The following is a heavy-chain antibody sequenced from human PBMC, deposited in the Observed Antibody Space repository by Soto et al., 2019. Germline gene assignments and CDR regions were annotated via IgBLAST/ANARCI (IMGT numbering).Heavy chain of an antibody. CDR2: IYWDDDQ. Sequence: QITLKESGPTLVKPTQTLTLTCTFSGFSLSADGVGVGWIRQPPGKALEWLALIYWDDDQRYSPSLKTRLTIAKDTSKNQVVLTRTNIDPVDTATYYCAHAYGGTSWPNDAFDVWGQGTVVTVSS. D-gene: IGHD2-2*01. J-gene: IGHJ3*01. CDR3: AHAYGGTSWPNDAFDV. V-gene: IGHV2-5*02. CDR1: GFSLSADGVG.